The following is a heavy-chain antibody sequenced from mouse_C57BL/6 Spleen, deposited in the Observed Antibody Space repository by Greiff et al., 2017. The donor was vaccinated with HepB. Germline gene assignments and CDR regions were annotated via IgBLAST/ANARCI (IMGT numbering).Heavy chain of an antibody. CDR3: ARDLYSNYVNYAMDY. CDR1: GYSITSGYY. CDR2: ISYDGSN. J-gene: IGHJ4*01. V-gene: IGHV3-6*01. D-gene: IGHD2-5*01. Sequence: DVKLQESGPGLVKPSQSLSLTCSVTGYSITSGYYWNWIRQFPGNKLEWMGYISYDGSNNYNPSLKNRISITRDTSKNQFFLKLNSVTTEDTATYYCARDLYSNYVNYAMDYWGQGTSVTVSS.